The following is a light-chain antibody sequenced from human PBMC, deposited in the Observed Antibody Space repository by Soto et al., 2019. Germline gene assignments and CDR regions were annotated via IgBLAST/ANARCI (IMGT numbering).Light chain of an antibody. J-gene: IGKJ3*01. CDR3: QQSYSTPFFT. Sequence: DIQMTQSPSSLSASVGDRVTITCRASQSISSYLNWYQQKPGKAPKLLIYAASSLQSGVPSRFSGSGSGTDFTLTISSLPPEDFATYSCQQSYSTPFFTFGPGTKVDIK. V-gene: IGKV1-39*01. CDR1: QSISSY. CDR2: AAS.